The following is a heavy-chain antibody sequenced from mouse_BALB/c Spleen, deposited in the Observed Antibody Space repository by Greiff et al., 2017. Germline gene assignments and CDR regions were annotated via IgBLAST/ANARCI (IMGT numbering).Heavy chain of an antibody. CDR3: ARHLQLGRGFAY. Sequence: EVKLVESGGGLVKPGGSLKLSCAASGFAFSSYDMSWVRQTPEKRLEWVAYISSGGGSTYYPDTVKGRFTISRDNAKNTLYLQMSSLKSEDTAMYYCARHLQLGRGFAYWGQGTLVTVSA. CDR2: ISSGGGST. J-gene: IGHJ3*01. CDR1: GFAFSSYD. V-gene: IGHV5-12-1*01. D-gene: IGHD4-1*02.